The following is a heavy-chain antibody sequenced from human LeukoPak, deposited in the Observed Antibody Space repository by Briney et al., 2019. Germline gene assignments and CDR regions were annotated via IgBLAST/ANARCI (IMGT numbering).Heavy chain of an antibody. Sequence: GGSLRLSCAASGFTFNTYGMHWVRQAPGKGLEWVAVISYNGSTTYYADSVKGRFTISRDNSKNTLYLQMNSLRADDTAVYYCAKDAREYNWNAIDYWGQGTLVTVSS. CDR1: GFTFNTYG. D-gene: IGHD1-1*01. CDR3: AKDAREYNWNAIDY. J-gene: IGHJ4*02. CDR2: ISYNGSTT. V-gene: IGHV3-30*18.